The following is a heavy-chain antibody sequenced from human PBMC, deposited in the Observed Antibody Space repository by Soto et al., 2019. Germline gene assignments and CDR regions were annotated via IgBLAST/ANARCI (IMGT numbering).Heavy chain of an antibody. V-gene: IGHV1-69*06. J-gene: IGHJ5*02. CDR3: ARVVVPAAITGTPYNWFDP. CDR2: IIPIFGTA. Sequence: ASVKVSCKASGGTFSSYAISWVRQAPGQGLEWMGGIIPIFGTANYAQKFQGRVTITADKSTSTAYMELSSLRSEDTAVYYCARVVVPAAITGTPYNWFDPWGQGTLVTVSS. CDR1: GGTFSSYA. D-gene: IGHD2-2*02.